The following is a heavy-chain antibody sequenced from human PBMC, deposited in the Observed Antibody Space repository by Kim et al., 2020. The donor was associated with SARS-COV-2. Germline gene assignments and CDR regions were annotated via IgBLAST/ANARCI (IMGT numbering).Heavy chain of an antibody. V-gene: IGHV1-69*13. CDR3: ARDGRDGSSWYGVAFDI. CDR2: IIPIFGTA. CDR1: GGTFSSYA. Sequence: SVKVSCKASGGTFSSYAISWVRQAPGQGLEWMGGIIPIFGTANYAQKFQGRVTITADESTSTAYMELSSLRSEDTAVYYCARDGRDGSSWYGVAFDIWGQGTMGAVSS. D-gene: IGHD6-13*01. J-gene: IGHJ3*02.